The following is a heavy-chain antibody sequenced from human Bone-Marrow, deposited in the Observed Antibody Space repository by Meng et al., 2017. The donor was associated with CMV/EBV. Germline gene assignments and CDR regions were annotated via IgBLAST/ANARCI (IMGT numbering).Heavy chain of an antibody. CDR1: GYSISSGYY. V-gene: IGHV4-38-2*02. CDR2: IYHSGST. J-gene: IGHJ3*02. CDR3: ARYCSSTSCYIGAFDI. Sequence: SETLSLTCTVSGYSISSGYYWGWIRQPPGKGLEWIGSIYHSGSTYYNPSLKSRVTISVDTSKNQFSLKLSSVTAADTAVYYCARYCSSTSCYIGAFDIWGQGTMVTVSS. D-gene: IGHD2-2*02.